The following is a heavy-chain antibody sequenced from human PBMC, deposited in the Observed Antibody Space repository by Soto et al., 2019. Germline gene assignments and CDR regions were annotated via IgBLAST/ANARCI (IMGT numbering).Heavy chain of an antibody. V-gene: IGHV1-8*01. CDR2: MKPYSGDT. D-gene: IGHD6-6*01. Sequence: QVLLVQSGAEVREPGASVKVSCKASGYTFTTYDINWVRQATGQGLEWMGWMKPYSGDTGYVQKFQGRVAMTRDTSTSTAYMELSGLKSEDTAVYYCVALARWGQGTLVTVSS. CDR1: GYTFTTYD. CDR3: VALAR. J-gene: IGHJ4*02.